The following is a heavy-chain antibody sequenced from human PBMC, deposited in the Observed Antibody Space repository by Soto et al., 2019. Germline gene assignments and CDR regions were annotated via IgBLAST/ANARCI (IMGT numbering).Heavy chain of an antibody. CDR2: IYYSGST. Sequence: SETLSLTCTVAGGTISSGDYYWSWIRQPPGKGLEWIGYIYYSGSTYYNPSLKSRVTISVDTSKNQFSLKLSSVTAADTAVYYCARVFVVVVAAPGYGDWFAPWGQGTLVTVSS. V-gene: IGHV4-30-4*01. CDR3: ARVFVVVVAAPGYGDWFAP. CDR1: GGTISSGDYY. D-gene: IGHD2-15*01. J-gene: IGHJ5*02.